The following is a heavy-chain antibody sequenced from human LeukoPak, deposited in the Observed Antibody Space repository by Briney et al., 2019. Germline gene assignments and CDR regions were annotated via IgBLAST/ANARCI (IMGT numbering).Heavy chain of an antibody. CDR2: ISNDGVEK. J-gene: IGHJ4*02. Sequence: GGSLRLSCVASGFTFSAYGLHWVRQAPGKGLEWVAVISNDGVEKYYADSVRGRFTISRDNSKSTLSLQMNSLRAEDTAIYYCATYRQVLLPFESWGQGTLVTVSS. CDR1: GFTFSAYG. D-gene: IGHD2-8*02. V-gene: IGHV3-30*03. CDR3: ATYRQVLLPFES.